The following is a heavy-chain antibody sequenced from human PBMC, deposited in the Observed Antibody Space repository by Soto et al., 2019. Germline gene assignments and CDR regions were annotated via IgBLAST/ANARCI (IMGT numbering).Heavy chain of an antibody. CDR2: IYHSGST. CDR1: GGSISSGGYS. D-gene: IGHD3-3*01. J-gene: IGHJ6*02. CDR3: ARGMRITIFGLVYYYGMDV. V-gene: IGHV4-30-2*01. Sequence: PSETLSLTCAVSGGSISSGGYSWSWIRQPPGKGLEWIGYIYHSGSTYYNPSLKSRVTISVDRSKNQFSLKLSSVTAADTAVYYCARGMRITIFGLVYYYGMDVWGQGTTVTVSS.